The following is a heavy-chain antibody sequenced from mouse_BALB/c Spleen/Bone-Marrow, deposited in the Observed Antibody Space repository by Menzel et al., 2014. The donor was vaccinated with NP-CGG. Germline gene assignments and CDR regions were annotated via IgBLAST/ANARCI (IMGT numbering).Heavy chain of an antibody. J-gene: IGHJ4*01. Sequence: EVQGVESGGGLVQPGGSLKLSCAASGFDFSRYWMSWVRQAPGKGLEWIGEINPDSSTLHYTPSPKDKFIISRDNAKNTLYLQMSKVRSEDTALYYCAPRGYYGSSWYAMDYWGQGTSVTVSS. CDR3: APRGYYGSSWYAMDY. V-gene: IGHV4-1*02. D-gene: IGHD1-1*01. CDR1: GFDFSRYW. CDR2: INPDSSTL.